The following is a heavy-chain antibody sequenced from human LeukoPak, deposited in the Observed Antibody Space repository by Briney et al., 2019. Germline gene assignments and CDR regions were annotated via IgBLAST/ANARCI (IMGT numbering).Heavy chain of an antibody. V-gene: IGHV1-2*04. CDR1: GYTFTGYY. CDR3: ARVYYYDSSGYYYDY. D-gene: IGHD3-22*01. Sequence: ASVKVSCKASGYTFTGYYMHWVRQAPGLGLEWMGWINPNSGGTNYAQKFQGWVTMTRDTSISTAYMELSRLRSDDTAVYYCARVYYYDSSGYYYDYWGQGTLVTVSS. J-gene: IGHJ4*02. CDR2: INPNSGGT.